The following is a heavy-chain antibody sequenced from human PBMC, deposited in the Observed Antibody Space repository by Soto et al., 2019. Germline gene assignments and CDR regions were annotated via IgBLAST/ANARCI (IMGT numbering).Heavy chain of an antibody. D-gene: IGHD2-8*01. V-gene: IGHV6-1*01. CDR2: TYYRSRFFS. CDR3: ARDCTNGVCYPSYHYGMDV. Sequence: QTLSLTCAISGDSVSSYSAAWNWIRQSPSGGLEWLGRTYYRSRFFSDYAESVKSRIIINPDTSKNQFSLQLKSVTPEDTAVYYCARDCTNGVCYPSYHYGMDVWGQGTTVTVSS. J-gene: IGHJ6*02. CDR1: GDSVSSYSAA.